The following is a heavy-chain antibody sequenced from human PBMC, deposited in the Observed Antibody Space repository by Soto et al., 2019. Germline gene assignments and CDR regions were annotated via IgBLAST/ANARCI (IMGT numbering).Heavy chain of an antibody. Sequence: ASVKVSCKASGYTLNTYYMHWVRQAPGPGPEWMGIINPRGGGTTYAQNFQDRVTMTSDTSSSTVYMELSSLRSEETAVYYCARGGGFSPYYYNLDVWGQGTTVTVSS. CDR1: GYTLNTYY. J-gene: IGHJ6*02. CDR3: ARGGGFSPYYYNLDV. CDR2: INPRGGGT. V-gene: IGHV1-46*02. D-gene: IGHD2-15*01.